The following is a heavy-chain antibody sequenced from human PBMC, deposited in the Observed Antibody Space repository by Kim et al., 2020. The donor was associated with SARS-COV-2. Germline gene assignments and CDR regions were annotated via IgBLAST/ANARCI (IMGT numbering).Heavy chain of an antibody. CDR3: ARQEKKLRFLEWSMPRYYYYGMDV. CDR1: GYSFTSYW. Sequence: GESLKISCKGSGYSFTSYWISWVRQMPGKGLEWMGRIDPSDSYTNYSPSFQGHVTISADKSISTAYLQWSSLKASDTAMYYCARQEKKLRFLEWSMPRYYYYGMDVWGQGTTVTVSS. CDR2: IDPSDSYT. V-gene: IGHV5-10-1*01. D-gene: IGHD3-3*01. J-gene: IGHJ6*02.